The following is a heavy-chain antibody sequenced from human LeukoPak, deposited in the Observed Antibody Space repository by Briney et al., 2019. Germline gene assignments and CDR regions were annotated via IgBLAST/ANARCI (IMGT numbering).Heavy chain of an antibody. CDR1: GYTFTNYY. CDR2: INPSGGST. V-gene: IGHV1-46*01. Sequence: GASVKVSCKASGYTFTNYYMHWVRQAPGQGLEWMGMINPSGGSTTYAQKFQGRVTMTRDTSTRTVYMELSILRSEDTAVYYCARKGGGITPLFDYWGQGTLVTVSS. CDR3: ARKGGGITPLFDY. D-gene: IGHD1-7*01. J-gene: IGHJ4*02.